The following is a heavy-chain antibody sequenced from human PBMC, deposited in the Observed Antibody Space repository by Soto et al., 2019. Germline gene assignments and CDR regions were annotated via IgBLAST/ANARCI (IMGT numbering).Heavy chain of an antibody. CDR2: ISHRGTA. CDR3: ARVSATGTRWFDP. V-gene: IGHV4-31*03. Sequence: PSETLSLTCTVSGGSIISGAYYWGCIRQHPGKGLEWIGYISHRGTAYYTPSLKSRVSLSVDPSKSQFSLNVTSLTAADTAVYYCARVSATGTRWFDPWGPGTLVTVSS. D-gene: IGHD6-13*01. CDR1: GGSIISGAYY. J-gene: IGHJ5*02.